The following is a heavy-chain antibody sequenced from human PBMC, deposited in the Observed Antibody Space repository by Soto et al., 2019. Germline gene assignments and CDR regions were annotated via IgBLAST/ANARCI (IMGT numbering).Heavy chain of an antibody. J-gene: IGHJ4*02. D-gene: IGHD2-2*01. CDR1: GFTFSTYA. V-gene: IGHV3-23*01. Sequence: EVQLLESGGVLVQPGGSLRLSCAASGFTFSTYAMSWVRQAPGKGLEWVSGISGSDGSTYYADSVKGRFTISRDNSKNTLYLQMNSLRVEDTAVYYCARGRLSQHYWGQGTLVTVSS. CDR3: ARGRLSQHY. CDR2: ISGSDGST.